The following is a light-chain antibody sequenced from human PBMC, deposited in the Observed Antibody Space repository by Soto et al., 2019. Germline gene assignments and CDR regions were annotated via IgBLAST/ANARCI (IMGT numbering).Light chain of an antibody. J-gene: IGLJ1*01. V-gene: IGLV2-14*01. Sequence: QSALTQPASVSGSPGQSITISCTGTSSDVGGYNYVSWYQQHPGKAPKLMIYDVSNRPSGVSNRFSGSKSGNTASLTISGLQAEDEADYYCSSYTSSSPGVFGTGTTLTVL. CDR1: SSDVGGYNY. CDR2: DVS. CDR3: SSYTSSSPGV.